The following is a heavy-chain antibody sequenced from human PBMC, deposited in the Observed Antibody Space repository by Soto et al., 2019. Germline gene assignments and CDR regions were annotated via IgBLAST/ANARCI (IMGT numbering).Heavy chain of an antibody. D-gene: IGHD6-13*01. V-gene: IGHV4-59*01. CDR1: GGSISSYY. CDR2: IYYSGST. J-gene: IGHJ3*02. Sequence: SETLSLTCTVSGGSISSYYWSWIRQPPGKGLEWIGYIYYSGSTNYNPSLKSRVTISVDTSKNQFSLKLSSVTAADTAVYYCARAGIAAALGAFDIWGQGTMVTV. CDR3: ARAGIAAALGAFDI.